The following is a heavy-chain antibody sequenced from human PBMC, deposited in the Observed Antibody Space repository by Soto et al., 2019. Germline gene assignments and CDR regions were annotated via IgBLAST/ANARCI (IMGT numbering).Heavy chain of an antibody. Sequence: GWSLKLSCAASGFPLRGYAMDLVRQAPGKGLEYVSGISTNGVGTYYANSVQGRFTISRDNSKNTVYLQMGSLRPEDMAVYYCARRARPDFYYMDVWGKGTTVTVSS. V-gene: IGHV3-64*01. D-gene: IGHD6-6*01. CDR3: ARRARPDFYYMDV. J-gene: IGHJ6*03. CDR1: GFPLRGYA. CDR2: ISTNGVGT.